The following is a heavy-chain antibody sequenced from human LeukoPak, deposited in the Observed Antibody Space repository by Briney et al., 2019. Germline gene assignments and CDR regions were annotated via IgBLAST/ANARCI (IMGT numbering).Heavy chain of an antibody. D-gene: IGHD6-13*01. CDR2: ISSSGSTI. V-gene: IGHV3-48*03. Sequence: PGGSLGLSCAASGFTFSSYEMNWVRQAPGKGLERLSYISSSGSTIYYADSVKGRFTISRDNAKKLLYLQMNSLRAEDTAVYYCARAPGSSGYAFDIWGQGTVVTVSS. J-gene: IGHJ3*02. CDR3: ARAPGSSGYAFDI. CDR1: GFTFSSYE.